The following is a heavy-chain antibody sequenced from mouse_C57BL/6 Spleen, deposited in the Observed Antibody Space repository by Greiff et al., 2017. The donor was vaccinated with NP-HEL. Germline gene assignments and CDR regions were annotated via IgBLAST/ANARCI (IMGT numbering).Heavy chain of an antibody. J-gene: IGHJ2*01. CDR2: IYPGSGST. Sequence: QVQLQQPGAELVKPGASVKMSCKASGYTFTSYWITWVKQRPGQGLEWIGDIYPGSGSTNYNEKLKSKATLTVDTSSSTAYMQLSSLTSEDSAVYYCARSAYYSNYFDYWGKGTTLTVSS. D-gene: IGHD2-5*01. V-gene: IGHV1-55*01. CDR1: GYTFTSYW. CDR3: ARSAYYSNYFDY.